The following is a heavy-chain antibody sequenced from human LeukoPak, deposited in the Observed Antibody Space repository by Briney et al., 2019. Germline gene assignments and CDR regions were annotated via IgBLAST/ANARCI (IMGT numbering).Heavy chain of an antibody. D-gene: IGHD5-12*01. Sequence: GGSLRLSCAASGFTFSSYAMSWVRQAPGKGLEWVSAISGSGGSTYYADSVKGRFTISRDNSKNTLYLQMNSLRAEDTVVYYCAKDWGRYRGLPYFDYWGQGTLVTVSS. J-gene: IGHJ4*02. CDR2: ISGSGGST. CDR3: AKDWGRYRGLPYFDY. V-gene: IGHV3-23*01. CDR1: GFTFSSYA.